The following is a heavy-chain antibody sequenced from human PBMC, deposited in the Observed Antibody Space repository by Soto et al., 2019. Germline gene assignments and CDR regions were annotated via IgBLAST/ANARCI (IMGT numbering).Heavy chain of an antibody. CDR1: GGSVSIGSYY. CDR2: IYYSGST. D-gene: IGHD6-6*01. CDR3: ARDVLEYSSSGWSSAYYYYGMDV. V-gene: IGHV4-61*01. J-gene: IGHJ6*02. Sequence: PSDTLSLTCTVSGGSVSIGSYYWSWILHPPGKGLEWIGYIYYSGSTNYNPSLKSRVTISVDTSKNQFSLKLSSVTAADTAVYYCARDVLEYSSSGWSSAYYYYGMDVWGQGTTVTVSS.